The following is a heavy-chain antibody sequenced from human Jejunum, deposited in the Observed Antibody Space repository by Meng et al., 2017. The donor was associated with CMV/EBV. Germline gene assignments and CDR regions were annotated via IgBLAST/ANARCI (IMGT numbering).Heavy chain of an antibody. CDR3: AKKAGAGYSSSYYFDH. D-gene: IGHD5-18*01. CDR2: ISWDGERT. V-gene: IGHV3-43*01. CDR1: TFDDYN. Sequence: TFDDYNMNWVRQAPGEGLEWVSLISWDGERTQYADSVKGRFTISRDNSKNSLFLQMSSLKTEDTAFYYCAKKAGAGYSSSYYFDHWGQGTLVTVSS. J-gene: IGHJ4*02.